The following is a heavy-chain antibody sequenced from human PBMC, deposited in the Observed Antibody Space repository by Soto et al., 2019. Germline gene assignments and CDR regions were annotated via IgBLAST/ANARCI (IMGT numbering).Heavy chain of an antibody. V-gene: IGHV1-2*02. CDR1: GYIFTDYY. J-gene: IGHJ4*02. D-gene: IGHD2-2*01. CDR3: ARPETRTTGFDY. CDR2: MNPYNGDT. Sequence: ASVQVSCKASGYIFTDYYLHWVRQVPGQGPEWMGWMNPYNGDTNYARKFQGRVTMTRDTSNSTAYMQMSSLRSDDTAVYYCARPETRTTGFDYWGQGALVTVS.